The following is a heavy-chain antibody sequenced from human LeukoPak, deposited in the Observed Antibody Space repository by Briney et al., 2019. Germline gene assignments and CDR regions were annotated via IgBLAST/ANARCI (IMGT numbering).Heavy chain of an antibody. CDR2: INPKSGGT. Sequence: ASVKVSCKASGYTFTGYYTHWVRQAPGQGLEWMGWINPKSGGTNYAQKFQGRVTMTRDTSITTAYMELSSLRSADTALYYCARDIGQGSSWLYDYWGQGTLVTVSS. V-gene: IGHV1-2*02. J-gene: IGHJ4*02. CDR3: ARDIGQGSSWLYDY. D-gene: IGHD6-13*01. CDR1: GYTFTGYY.